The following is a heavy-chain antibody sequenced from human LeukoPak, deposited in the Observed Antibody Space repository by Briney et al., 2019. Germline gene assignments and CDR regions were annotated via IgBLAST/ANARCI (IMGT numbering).Heavy chain of an antibody. Sequence: SVKVSCKASGGTFSSYTISWVRQAPGQGLEWMGRIIPILGIANYAQKFQGRVTITADKSTSTAYMELSSLRSEDTAAYYCARVVPAAPDAYYYYYMDVWGKGTTVTVSS. CDR3: ARVVPAAPDAYYYYYMDV. CDR1: GGTFSSYT. J-gene: IGHJ6*03. V-gene: IGHV1-69*02. CDR2: IIPILGIA. D-gene: IGHD2-2*01.